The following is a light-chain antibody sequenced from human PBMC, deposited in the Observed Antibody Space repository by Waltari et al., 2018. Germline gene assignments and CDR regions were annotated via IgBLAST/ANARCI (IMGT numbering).Light chain of an antibody. CDR3: QKYGTLPAT. CDR2: DAS. V-gene: IGKV3-20*01. J-gene: IGKJ1*01. Sequence: EIVLTQSPGTLSLSPGERATLSCRASQSVSRTLAWYQQKPGQAPRLPIYDASTRATGTPDMFSGSGSGTDFSLTISRLEPEDSAVYYCQKYGTLPATFGQGTKVEIK. CDR1: QSVSRT.